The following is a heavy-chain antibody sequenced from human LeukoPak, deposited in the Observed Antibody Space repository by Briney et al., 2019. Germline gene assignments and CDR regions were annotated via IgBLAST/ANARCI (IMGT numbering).Heavy chain of an antibody. D-gene: IGHD6-19*01. J-gene: IGHJ4*02. V-gene: IGHV3-23*01. CDR1: GFTFSSYA. CDR3: AKAGIAVPATPEY. CDR2: ISRSGGTT. Sequence: GGSLRLSCAASGFTFSSYAMNWVRQAPGKGLEWVSVISRSGGTTYYSDSVKGRFIISRDNYKNTLYLKMNSLRAEDTAVYYCAKAGIAVPATPEYCGQGTQVTVSS.